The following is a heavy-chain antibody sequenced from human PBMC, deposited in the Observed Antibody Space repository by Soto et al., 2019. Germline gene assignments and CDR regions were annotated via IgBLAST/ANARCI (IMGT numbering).Heavy chain of an antibody. CDR3: ARHGSAWDY. J-gene: IGHJ4*02. CDR1: GYTFTSYG. V-gene: IGHV1-18*01. Sequence: ASVKVSCKASGYTFTSYGISWVRQAPGQGLEWMGWINADNGNTKYSQKFQGRVTITRDTSASTAYMELSSLRSEDTAVYYCARHGSAWDYWGQGTLVTVFS. D-gene: IGHD6-19*01. CDR2: INADNGNT.